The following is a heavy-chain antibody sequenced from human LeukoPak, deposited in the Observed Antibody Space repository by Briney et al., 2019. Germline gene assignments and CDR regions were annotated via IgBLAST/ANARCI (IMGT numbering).Heavy chain of an antibody. V-gene: IGHV3-7*01. J-gene: IGHJ6*02. CDR1: GFTFSSYW. CDR2: IKQDGSEK. Sequence: GGSLRLSCAASGFTFSSYWMSWVRQAPGKGLEWVANIKQDGSEKYYVDSVKGRFTISRDNAKNSLYLQMNSLRAEDTAVYYCARVEGYSYGYFYYYYGMDAWGQGTTVTVSS. D-gene: IGHD5-18*01. CDR3: ARVEGYSYGYFYYYYGMDA.